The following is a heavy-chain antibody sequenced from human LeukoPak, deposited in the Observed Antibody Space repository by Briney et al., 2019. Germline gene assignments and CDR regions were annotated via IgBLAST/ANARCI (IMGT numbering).Heavy chain of an antibody. CDR3: TTNYDILTGYYSFDY. D-gene: IGHD3-9*01. V-gene: IGHV1-69*05. CDR2: IIPIFGTA. CDR1: GGTFSSYA. J-gene: IGHJ4*02. Sequence: SVKVSCKASGGTFSSYAISWVRQAPGQGLEWMGGIIPIFGTANYAQKFQGRVTITTDESTSTAYMELSSLRSEDTAVYYCTTNYDILTGYYSFDYWGQGTLVTVSS.